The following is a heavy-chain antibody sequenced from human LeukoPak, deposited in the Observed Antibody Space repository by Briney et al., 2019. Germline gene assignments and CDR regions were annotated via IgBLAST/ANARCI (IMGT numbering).Heavy chain of an antibody. CDR3: ARDRPYSSSSNYGMDV. Sequence: GGSLRLSCAASGFTFSSYSMNWVRQAPGKGLEWVSSISSSSSYIYYADSVKGRFTISRDNAKNSLYLQMSSLRAEDTAVYYCARDRPYSSSSNYGMDVWGQGTTVTVSS. D-gene: IGHD6-6*01. J-gene: IGHJ6*02. CDR2: ISSSSSYI. CDR1: GFTFSSYS. V-gene: IGHV3-21*01.